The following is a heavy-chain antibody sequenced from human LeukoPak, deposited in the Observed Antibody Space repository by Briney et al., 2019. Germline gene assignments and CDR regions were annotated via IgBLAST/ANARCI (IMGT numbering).Heavy chain of an antibody. V-gene: IGHV3-53*01. CDR2: LYSGSDT. D-gene: IGHD3-3*02. CDR3: ARVGDHFHWYLDL. CDR1: GFSVSLNY. J-gene: IGHJ2*01. Sequence: GGSLRLSCAAPGFSVSLNYMNWVRQAPGKGLEWVSILYSGSDTYYADSVKGRFTISRDSSKNMLFLHMNSLRAEDTAVYYCARVGDHFHWYLDLWGRGTLVTVSS.